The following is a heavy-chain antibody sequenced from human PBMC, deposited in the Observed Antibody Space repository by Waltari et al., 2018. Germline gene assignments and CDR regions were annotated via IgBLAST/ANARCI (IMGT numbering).Heavy chain of an antibody. D-gene: IGHD4-17*01. CDR3: ARDKGHDYGGSGYFDY. CDR1: GDTFTSYG. V-gene: IGHV1-69*01. J-gene: IGHJ4*02. Sequence: QVQLVQSGAELKKPGSSVKVSCKASGDTFTSYGINWVRQAPGKGLEWMGGITTASTELNYAERVQGRVTITADEATSTAYMELSSLRSEDTAVYYCARDKGHDYGGSGYFDYWGQGTLVTVSS. CDR2: ITTASTEL.